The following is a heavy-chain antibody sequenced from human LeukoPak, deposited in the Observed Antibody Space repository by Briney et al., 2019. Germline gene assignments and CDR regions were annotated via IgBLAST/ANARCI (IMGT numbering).Heavy chain of an antibody. CDR3: ARHGGTYSPNYYFDY. V-gene: IGHV4-39*01. Sequence: SETLSLTCTVSGGSISSSSYYWGWIRQPPGKGLEWIGSIYYSGSPYYNPSLKSRVTISVDTSKNQFSLKLSSVTAAETAVYYCARHGGTYSPNYYFDYWGQGTLVTVSS. D-gene: IGHD3-16*01. CDR2: IYYSGSP. J-gene: IGHJ4*02. CDR1: GGSISSSSYY.